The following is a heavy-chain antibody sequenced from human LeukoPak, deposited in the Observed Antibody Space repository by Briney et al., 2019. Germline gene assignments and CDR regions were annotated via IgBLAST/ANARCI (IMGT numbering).Heavy chain of an antibody. Sequence: GGSLRLSCAASGFTFDDYAMHWVRQAPGKGLEWVSGISWNSGSIGYADSVKGRFTISRDHAKNSLYLQMNSLRAEDTALYYCAKDIGQSPYYYYGMDVWGQGTTVTVSS. J-gene: IGHJ6*02. V-gene: IGHV3-9*01. CDR1: GFTFDDYA. CDR3: AKDIGQSPYYYYGMDV. CDR2: ISWNSGSI.